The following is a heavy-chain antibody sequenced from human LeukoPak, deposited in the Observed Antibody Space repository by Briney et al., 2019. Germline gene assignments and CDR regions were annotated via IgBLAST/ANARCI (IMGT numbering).Heavy chain of an antibody. J-gene: IGHJ4*02. D-gene: IGHD5-24*01. Sequence: ASVKVSCKASGYTFTNYYIHWVRQAPGQGLEWMGIINPSGGSTGYALKFQDRVTMTRDTSTSTLYMELSSLRSEDTAVYYCGRHSGMATVDYWGQGTLVIVSS. V-gene: IGHV1-46*01. CDR3: GRHSGMATVDY. CDR2: INPSGGST. CDR1: GYTFTNYY.